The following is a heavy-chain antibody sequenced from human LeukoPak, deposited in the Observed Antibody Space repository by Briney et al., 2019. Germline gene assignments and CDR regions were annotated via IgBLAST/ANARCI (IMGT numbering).Heavy chain of an antibody. V-gene: IGHV3-30*18. D-gene: IGHD3-10*01. Sequence: GGSLRLSCTASGFSFSRSGMHWVRQAPGKGLEWVAGMSFDGSNKFYTDSVKGRFTISRDNSKNTLYLQMNSLRAEDTAVYYCAKGMWVVRGVIGDAFDIWGQGTMVIVSS. CDR2: MSFDGSNK. CDR3: AKGMWVVRGVIGDAFDI. CDR1: GFSFSRSG. J-gene: IGHJ3*02.